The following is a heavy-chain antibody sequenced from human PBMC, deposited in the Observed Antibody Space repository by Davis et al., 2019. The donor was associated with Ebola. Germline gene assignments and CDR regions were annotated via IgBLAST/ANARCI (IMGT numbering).Heavy chain of an antibody. J-gene: IGHJ5*02. Sequence: GESLKISCVVSGFTITTYAMSWVRQAPGKGLAWVSGISGNGRSTYYADSVKGRFTISRDNSKKTLYLQMNSLRAEDTAAYYCVNPYTEDRSSGNWNDPWGQGTMVTVSS. V-gene: IGHV3-23*01. CDR2: ISGNGRST. CDR1: GFTITTYA. CDR3: VNPYTEDRSSGNWNDP. D-gene: IGHD6-6*01.